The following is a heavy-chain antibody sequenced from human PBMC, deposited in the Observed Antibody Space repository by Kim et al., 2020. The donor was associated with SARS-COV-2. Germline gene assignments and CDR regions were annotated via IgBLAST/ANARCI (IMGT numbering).Heavy chain of an antibody. Sequence: SETLSLTCTVSGGSISSSSYYWGWLRQPPGKGLEWIGSIYYSGSTYYNPSLKSRVTISVDTSKNQFSLKLSSVTAADTAVYYCARQIVVVVAALFNWFDPWGQGTLVTVSS. CDR1: GGSISSSSYY. CDR2: IYYSGST. J-gene: IGHJ5*02. CDR3: ARQIVVVVAALFNWFDP. V-gene: IGHV4-39*01. D-gene: IGHD2-15*01.